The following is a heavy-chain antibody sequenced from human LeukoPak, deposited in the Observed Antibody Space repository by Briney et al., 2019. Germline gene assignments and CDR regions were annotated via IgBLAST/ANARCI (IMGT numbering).Heavy chain of an antibody. J-gene: IGHJ4*02. V-gene: IGHV1-46*01. CDR2: INPSGGST. CDR1: GYTFTSYY. Sequence: GASVKVSCKASGYTFTSYYMHWVRQAPGQGLEWMGIINPSGGSTSYAQKFQGRVTMTRDTSTSTVYMELSSLRSEDTAVYYCARSIVVVVAATAPDYWGQGTLVTVSS. CDR3: ARSIVVVVAATAPDY. D-gene: IGHD2-15*01.